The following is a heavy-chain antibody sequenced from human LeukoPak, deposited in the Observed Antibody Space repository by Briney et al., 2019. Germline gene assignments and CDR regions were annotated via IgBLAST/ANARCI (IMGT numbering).Heavy chain of an antibody. CDR3: AGEYQAGRSGWFDP. J-gene: IGHJ5*02. CDR1: GYTFTSYG. D-gene: IGHD2-2*01. CDR2: ISTYNGNT. Sequence: ASVKVSCKASGYTFTSYGIIWVRQAPGQGLEWMGWISTYNGNTNYAQKIQGRVTMTTDTSTSTAYMELRSLRSDDTAVYYCAGEYQAGRSGWFDPWGQGTLVTVSS. V-gene: IGHV1-18*01.